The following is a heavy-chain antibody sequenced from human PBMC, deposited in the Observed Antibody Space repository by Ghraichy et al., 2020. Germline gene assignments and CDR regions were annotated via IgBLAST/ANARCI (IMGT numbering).Heavy chain of an antibody. CDR1: GFTFSSYS. CDR2: ISSSSSYI. CDR3: ARVSVVVPAAIDLSSGYYYYGMDV. J-gene: IGHJ6*02. V-gene: IGHV3-21*01. D-gene: IGHD2-2*02. Sequence: LSLTCAASGFTFSSYSMNWVRQAPGKGLEWVSSISSSSSYIYYADSVKGRFTISRDNAKNSLYLQMNSLRAEDTAVYYCARVSVVVPAAIDLSSGYYYYGMDVWGQGTTVTVSS.